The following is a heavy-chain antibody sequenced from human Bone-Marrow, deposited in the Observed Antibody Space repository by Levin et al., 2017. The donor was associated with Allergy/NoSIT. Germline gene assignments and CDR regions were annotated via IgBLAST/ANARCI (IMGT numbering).Heavy chain of an antibody. CDR2: TYYRSKWYN. V-gene: IGHV6-1*01. D-gene: IGHD6-19*01. CDR1: GDSVSSNSAA. J-gene: IGHJ4*02. CDR3: ARSTEAYSSGWSTFDY. Sequence: PSETLSLTCAISGDSVSSNSAAWNWIRQSPSRGLEWLGRTYYRSKWYNDYAVSVKSRITINPDTSKNQFSLQLNSVTPEDTAVYYCARSTEAYSSGWSTFDYWGQGTLVTVSS.